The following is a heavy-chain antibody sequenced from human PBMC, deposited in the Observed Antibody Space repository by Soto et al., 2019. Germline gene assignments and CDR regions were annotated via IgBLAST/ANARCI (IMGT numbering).Heavy chain of an antibody. CDR3: ASEPIDYNDGSGYYPLGD. CDR2: ISASNGNT. CDR1: GYTFTTYG. V-gene: IGHV1-18*04. J-gene: IGHJ4*02. Sequence: ASVKVACKASGYTFTTYGFSWVRQAPGQGLECVGWISASNGNTHYSQKFQGRVTMTTDTSTSTAYMELRSLTSGDTAVYYCASEPIDYNDGSGYYPLGDWGQGSLVTVSS. D-gene: IGHD3-22*01.